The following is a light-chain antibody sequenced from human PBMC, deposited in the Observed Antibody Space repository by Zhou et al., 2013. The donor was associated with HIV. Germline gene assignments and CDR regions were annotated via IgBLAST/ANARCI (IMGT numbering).Light chain of an antibody. Sequence: DIQLTQSPSFLSASVGDRVTMTCRASQGISSYLAWYQQNPGKAPKLLIYAASTLQSGVPSRFSGSGSGTEFTLTISSLQPEDFATYYCQQLNSYPVTFGQGTRLEIK. CDR3: QQLNSYPVT. V-gene: IGKV1-9*01. CDR2: AAS. CDR1: QGISSY. J-gene: IGKJ5*01.